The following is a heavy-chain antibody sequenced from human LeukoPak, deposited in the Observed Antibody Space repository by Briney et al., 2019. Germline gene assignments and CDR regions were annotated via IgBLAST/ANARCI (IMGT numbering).Heavy chain of an antibody. Sequence: ASVKVSCKASGYTFTSYDINWVRQATGQGLEWMGWMNPNSGNTGYAQKFQGRVTMTRNTSISTAYMELSSLRSEDTAVYYCARSPPEDYGDYYMDVWGKGTTVTISS. CDR1: GYTFTSYD. J-gene: IGHJ6*03. D-gene: IGHD4-17*01. CDR3: ARSPPEDYGDYYMDV. V-gene: IGHV1-8*01. CDR2: MNPNSGNT.